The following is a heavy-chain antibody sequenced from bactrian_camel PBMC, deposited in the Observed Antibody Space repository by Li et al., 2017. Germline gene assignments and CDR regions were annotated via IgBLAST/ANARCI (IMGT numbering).Heavy chain of an antibody. J-gene: IGHJ4*01. CDR2: INRNGGTT. CDR3: ATFESYLGWNEYNY. Sequence: HVQLVESGGGLVQPGGSLRLSCAASGFTFSDVWMYWVRQGPGKGFEWVSSINRNGGTTYYADSVKGRFTTFRDNTENTVYLQMNSLRAGDTAVYYCATFESYLGWNEYNYWGQGTQVTVS. CDR1: GFTFSDVW. V-gene: IGHV3S1*01. D-gene: IGHD5*01.